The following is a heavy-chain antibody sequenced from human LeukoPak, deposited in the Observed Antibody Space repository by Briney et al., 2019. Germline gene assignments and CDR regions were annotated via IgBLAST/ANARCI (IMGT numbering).Heavy chain of an antibody. CDR1: GFTFSSYS. D-gene: IGHD3-22*01. Sequence: PGGSLRLSCAASGFTFSSYSMNWVRQAPGKGLEWVSSISSSSSYIYYADSVKGRFTISRDNAKNSLYLQMNSLRAEDTAVYYCARDGRFAYDSSGYCTAWGQGTLVTVSS. CDR3: ARDGRFAYDSSGYCTA. J-gene: IGHJ5*02. V-gene: IGHV3-21*01. CDR2: ISSSSSYI.